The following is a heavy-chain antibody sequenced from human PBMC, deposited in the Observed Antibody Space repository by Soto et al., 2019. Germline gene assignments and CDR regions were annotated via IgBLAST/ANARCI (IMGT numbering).Heavy chain of an antibody. CDR2: ISYSGTT. V-gene: IGHV4-59*01. Sequence: SETLSLTCSVSGSSISSYYWSWLRQPPGKGLEWIGYISYSGTTNYNPSLKSRVTMSVDTSKKQFSLKLSSVRAADTAVYYCTIYEGGEARVQDYRMDVWGQGTTVTVSS. CDR1: GSSISSYY. J-gene: IGHJ6*02. CDR3: TIYEGGEARVQDYRMDV. D-gene: IGHD3-16*01.